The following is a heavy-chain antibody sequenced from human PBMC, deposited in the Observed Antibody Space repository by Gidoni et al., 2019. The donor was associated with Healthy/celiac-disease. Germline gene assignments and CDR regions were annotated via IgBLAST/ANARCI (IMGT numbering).Heavy chain of an antibody. CDR3: VRGGVINFDY. D-gene: IGHD3-10*01. Sequence: QITLKESGPTLVKPTQTLTLTCTFSGFSLSTSGVGVGWIRQPPGKALDWLALIYWNDDKRYSPSLKSRLTITKNTSKNQVVLTMTNMDPVDTATYYCVRGGVINFDYWGQGTLVTVSS. CDR1: GFSLSTSGVG. J-gene: IGHJ4*02. V-gene: IGHV2-5*01. CDR2: IYWNDDK.